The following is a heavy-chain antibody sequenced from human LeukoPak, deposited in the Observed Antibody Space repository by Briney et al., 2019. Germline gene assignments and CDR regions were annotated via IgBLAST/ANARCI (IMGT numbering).Heavy chain of an antibody. Sequence: PGGSLRLSCAASGFTFSSYSMNWVRQAPGKGLECVSSISSSSSYIYYPDSVKGRFTISRDNAKNSLYLQMNSLRAKDTAVYYCASAYCSGGSCGYYFDYWGQGTLDTVSS. J-gene: IGHJ4*02. CDR3: ASAYCSGGSCGYYFDY. V-gene: IGHV3-21*01. D-gene: IGHD2-15*01. CDR1: GFTFSSYS. CDR2: ISSSSSYI.